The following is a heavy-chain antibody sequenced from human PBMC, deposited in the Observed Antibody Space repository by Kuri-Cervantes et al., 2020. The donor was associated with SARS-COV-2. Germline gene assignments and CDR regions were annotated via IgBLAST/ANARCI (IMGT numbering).Heavy chain of an antibody. V-gene: IGHV3-7*01. D-gene: IGHD5-24*01. J-gene: IGHJ4*02. CDR3: ARENRDGYKGGFDY. CDR2: IKQDGSEK. Sequence: LKISCAASGFTFSSYGMHWVRQAPGKGLEWVANIKQDGSEKYYVDSVKGRFTISRDNAKNSLYLQMNSLRAEDTAVYYCARENRDGYKGGFDYWGQGTLVTVSS. CDR1: GFTFSSYG.